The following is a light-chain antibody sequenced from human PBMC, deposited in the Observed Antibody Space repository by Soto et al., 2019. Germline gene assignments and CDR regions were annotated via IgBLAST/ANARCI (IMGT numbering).Light chain of an antibody. CDR1: SXDVGGYNS. CDR2: NVS. Sequence: QSALTQPASVSGXPXQSXAXSCTXTSXDVGGYNSVSWYQQHPGKAPKLMIYNVSNRPSGVSDRFSGSKSGNTASLTISGLQAEDEADYYCSSYTSSNTYVFGTGTKLTVL. CDR3: SSYTSSNTYV. V-gene: IGLV2-14*03. J-gene: IGLJ1*01.